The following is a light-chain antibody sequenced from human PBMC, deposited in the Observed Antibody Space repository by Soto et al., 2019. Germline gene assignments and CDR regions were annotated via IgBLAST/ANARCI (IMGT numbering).Light chain of an antibody. CDR1: QSVSNNY. V-gene: IGKV3-20*01. J-gene: IGKJ2*01. CDR3: HQYGSSPPYT. Sequence: EVVLTQSPATLSLSPGESATLSCRASQSVSNNYFAWYQQKPGQAPRLLIFGSSDRATGIPDRFSGSGSGTDFTLTISRLEAEDFAVYYCHQYGSSPPYTFGQGTKLEIK. CDR2: GSS.